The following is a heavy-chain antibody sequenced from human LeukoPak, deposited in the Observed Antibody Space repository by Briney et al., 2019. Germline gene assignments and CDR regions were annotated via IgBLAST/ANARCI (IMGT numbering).Heavy chain of an antibody. CDR1: GFTFSSYS. J-gene: IGHJ6*02. CDR2: ISSSSSTI. V-gene: IGHV3-48*01. CDR3: ARSYGAFEGDTYYYYGMDV. D-gene: IGHD2-21*02. Sequence: GGSLRLSCAASGFTFSSYSMNWVRQAPGKGLEWVSYISSSSSTIYYADSVKGRFTISRDNAKNSLYLQMNSLRAEDTAVYYCARSYGAFEGDTYYYYGMDVWGQGTTVTVSS.